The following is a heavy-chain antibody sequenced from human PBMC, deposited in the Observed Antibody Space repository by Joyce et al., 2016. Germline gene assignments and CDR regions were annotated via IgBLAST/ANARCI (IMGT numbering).Heavy chain of an antibody. V-gene: IGHV3-21*01. D-gene: IGHD3-16*02. CDR2: VSGSGSSV. CDR1: GFIFSSYR. J-gene: IGHJ5*02. Sequence: EVQLVESGGGLVKPGGSLRLSCAASGFIFSSYRMNWVRQAPGKGLEWLSFVSGSGSSVYYADSVKGRFTISGDNAKNSLYLQMNSLRVEDTAVYYCARGYYGSGSYREVYNLFDPRGQGTLVTVSS. CDR3: ARGYYGSGSYREVYNLFDP.